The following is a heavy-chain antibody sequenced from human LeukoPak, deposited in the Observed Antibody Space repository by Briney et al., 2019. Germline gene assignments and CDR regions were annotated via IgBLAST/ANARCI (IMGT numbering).Heavy chain of an antibody. J-gene: IGHJ6*02. V-gene: IGHV3-48*03. Sequence: PGGSLRLSCAASGFTFSSYEMNWVRQAPGKGLEWVSYISSRGSTIYYADSVKGRFTISRDNAKNSLYLQMNSLRAEDTAVYYCARDGAWEPPHYYYGMDVWGQGTTVTVSS. D-gene: IGHD1-14*01. CDR1: GFTFSSYE. CDR2: ISSRGSTI. CDR3: ARDGAWEPPHYYYGMDV.